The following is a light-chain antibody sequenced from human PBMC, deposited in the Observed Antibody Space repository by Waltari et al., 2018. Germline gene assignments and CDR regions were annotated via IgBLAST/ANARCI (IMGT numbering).Light chain of an antibody. V-gene: IGLV2-8*01. Sequence: QSALTHPPSASGSPGQSVTISCTGTSCDVGDYVSWYKHHPGKAPNLMISEVTKRPSGVPDRFSGSKSGNTASLTVSGLQAEDEADYYCSSYAGSNNLVFGGGTKLTVL. CDR2: EVT. CDR1: SCDVGDY. J-gene: IGLJ2*01. CDR3: SSYAGSNNLV.